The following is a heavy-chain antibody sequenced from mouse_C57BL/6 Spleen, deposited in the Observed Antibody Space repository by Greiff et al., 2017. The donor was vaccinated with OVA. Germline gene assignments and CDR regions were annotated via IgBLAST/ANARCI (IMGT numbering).Heavy chain of an antibody. V-gene: IGHV1-82*01. CDR3: AYYGYDDAMDY. J-gene: IGHJ4*01. Sequence: QVQLQQSGPELVKPGASVKISCKASGYAFSSSWMNWVKQRPGKGLEWIGRIYPGDGDTNYNGKFKGKATLTADKSSSTAYMQLSSLTSEDSAVCFCAYYGYDDAMDYWGQGTSVTVSS. CDR2: IYPGDGDT. D-gene: IGHD2-14*01. CDR1: GYAFSSSW.